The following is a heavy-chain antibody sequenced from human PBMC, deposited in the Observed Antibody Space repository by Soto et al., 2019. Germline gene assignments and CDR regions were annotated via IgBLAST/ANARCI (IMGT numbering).Heavy chain of an antibody. Sequence: EVQLLESGGGLVQPGGSLRLSCAASGCTFSSYAMSWVREAPGKGLEWVSAISGSGGSTYYADSVKGRFTISRDNSKNTLYLQMNSLRAENTAVYYCANNGRSYYYYFHYWVQGTLVTVSS. CDR3: ANNGRSYYYYFHY. CDR1: GCTFSSYA. D-gene: IGHD1-26*01. V-gene: IGHV3-23*01. J-gene: IGHJ4*02. CDR2: ISGSGGST.